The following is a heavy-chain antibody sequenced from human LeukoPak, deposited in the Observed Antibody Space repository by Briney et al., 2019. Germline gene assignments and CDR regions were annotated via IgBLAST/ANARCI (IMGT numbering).Heavy chain of an antibody. J-gene: IGHJ4*02. CDR2: ISGSGGST. Sequence: PGGSLRLSCAASGFTVSSNYMSWVRQAPGKGLEWVSAISGSGGSTYYADSVKGRFTISRDNSKNTLYLQMNSLRAEDTAVYYCAKDVDRSSTSLFDYWGQGTLVTVSS. D-gene: IGHD2-2*01. CDR3: AKDVDRSSTSLFDY. CDR1: GFTVSSNY. V-gene: IGHV3-23*01.